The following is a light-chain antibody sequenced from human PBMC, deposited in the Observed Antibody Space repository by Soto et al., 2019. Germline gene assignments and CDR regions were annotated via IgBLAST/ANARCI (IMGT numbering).Light chain of an antibody. Sequence: QSALTQPPSASGSPGQSVTISCTGTSSDVGGYNYVSWYQQHPGKGPKLIIYEVTKRPSGVPHRFSGSKSGNTASLTVSGLQAEDEADYYCSAYAGSNNVVVFGGGTKVTVL. J-gene: IGLJ2*01. CDR3: SAYAGSNNVVV. CDR2: EVT. CDR1: SSDVGGYNY. V-gene: IGLV2-8*01.